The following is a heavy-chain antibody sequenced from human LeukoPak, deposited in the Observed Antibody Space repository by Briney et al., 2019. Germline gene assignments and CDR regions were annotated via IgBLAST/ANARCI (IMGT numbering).Heavy chain of an antibody. V-gene: IGHV1-2*06. CDR2: INPNSGGT. Sequence: ASAKVSCKASGYTFTGYYMHWVRQAPGQGLEWMGRINPNSGGTNYAQKFQGRVTMTRDTSISTAYMELSRLRSDDTAVYYCARDRFRAAGTQAEYFQHWGQGTLVTVSS. CDR3: ARDRFRAAGTQAEYFQH. J-gene: IGHJ1*01. CDR1: GYTFTGYY. D-gene: IGHD6-13*01.